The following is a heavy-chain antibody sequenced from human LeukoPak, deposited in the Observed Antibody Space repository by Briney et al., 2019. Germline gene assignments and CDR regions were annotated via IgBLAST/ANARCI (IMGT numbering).Heavy chain of an antibody. D-gene: IGHD4/OR15-4a*01. Sequence: GGSLRLSCEVSGFTFSRYEMNWVRQAPGKGLEWISFISGSGAPIYYADSVKGRFTISRDNAKNSLYLQMDSLRAEDTAVYYCARRAGAYSHPYDYWGQGTLVTVSS. J-gene: IGHJ4*02. CDR2: ISGSGAPI. CDR3: ARRAGAYSHPYDY. CDR1: GFTFSRYE. V-gene: IGHV3-48*03.